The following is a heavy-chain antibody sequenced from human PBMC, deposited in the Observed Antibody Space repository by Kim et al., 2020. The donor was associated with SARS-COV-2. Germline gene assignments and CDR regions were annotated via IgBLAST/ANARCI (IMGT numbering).Heavy chain of an antibody. CDR2: ISSDGINK. Sequence: GGSLRLSCAASGFTFCNYLMHWVRQAPGKGPQWLALISSDGINKYYGDSVKGRFTISRDNSQNTLYLQMNNLRSEDTAVHYCAKAPSIGDGNTLASWGQG. J-gene: IGHJ5*02. CDR1: GFTFCNYL. CDR3: AKAPSIGDGNTLAS. V-gene: IGHV3-30*04.